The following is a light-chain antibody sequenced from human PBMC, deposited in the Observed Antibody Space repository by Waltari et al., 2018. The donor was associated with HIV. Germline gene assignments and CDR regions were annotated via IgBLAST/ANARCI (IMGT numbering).Light chain of an antibody. J-gene: IGLJ2*01. V-gene: IGLV1-47*01. CDR3: AAWGDNLSGPVL. CDR2: RNN. Sequence: QSVMTQPPSASGTPGQRVIISCSGSSSNIGTNYVHWYQQFPGRAPKLLIYRNNQRPSGVPDRFSGSKSGTSASLAISGLRSEDEADYYCAAWGDNLSGPVLFGGGTKLTVL. CDR1: SSNIGTNY.